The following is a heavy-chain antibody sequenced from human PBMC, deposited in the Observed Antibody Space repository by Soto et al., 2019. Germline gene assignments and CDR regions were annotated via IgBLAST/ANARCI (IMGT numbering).Heavy chain of an antibody. D-gene: IGHD2-2*01. Sequence: QVQLQQWGAGLLKPSETLSLTCAVYGGSFSGYYWSWIRQPPGKGLEWIGEINHSGSTNYNPSLKSRVTRSVDTSKNQFSLKRSSVTAADTAVYYCARGGIVVVPARGWFDPWGQGTLVTVSS. CDR1: GGSFSGYY. V-gene: IGHV4-34*01. CDR3: ARGGIVVVPARGWFDP. J-gene: IGHJ5*02. CDR2: INHSGST.